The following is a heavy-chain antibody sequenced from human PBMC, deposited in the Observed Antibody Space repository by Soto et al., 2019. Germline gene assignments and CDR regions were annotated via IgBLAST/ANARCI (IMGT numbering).Heavy chain of an antibody. J-gene: IGHJ4*01. CDR1: GFMFSSYT. CDR2: IRSSSSYI. D-gene: IGHD6-19*01. Sequence: EVQLVESGGDLVKPGGSLRLSCATSGFMFSSYTINWVRQAPGKGLEWVSSIRSSSSYIYHADSVKGRFTISRDNAKNSLYLQMNSLRAEDTAVYYCARDRGSGWFDYWGQGTLVTVSS. CDR3: ARDRGSGWFDY. V-gene: IGHV3-21*01.